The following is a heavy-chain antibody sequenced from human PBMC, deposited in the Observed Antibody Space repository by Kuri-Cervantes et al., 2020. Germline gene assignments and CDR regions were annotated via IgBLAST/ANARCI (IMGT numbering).Heavy chain of an antibody. Sequence: GGSLRLSCAASGFTFDDYAMHWVRQAPGKGLEWVSLISWDGGSTYYADSVKGRFTISRDNSKNSLHLQMNSLRAEDTALYYCAKDRGITYGMDVWGQGTTVTVSS. D-gene: IGHD3-3*01. J-gene: IGHJ6*02. V-gene: IGHV3-43D*03. CDR3: AKDRGITYGMDV. CDR2: ISWDGGST. CDR1: GFTFDDYA.